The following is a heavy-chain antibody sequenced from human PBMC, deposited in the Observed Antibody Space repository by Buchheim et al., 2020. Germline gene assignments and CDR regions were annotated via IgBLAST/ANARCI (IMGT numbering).Heavy chain of an antibody. CDR1: GGTFSRYA. CDR2: INPNSGGT. CDR3: ARTGVSGYYLDNWFDP. Sequence: QVQLVQSGAEVKKPGSSVKVSCKASGGTFSRYAISWVRQAPGQGLEWMGWINPNSGGTNYAQKFQGWVTMTRDTSISTAYMELSRLRSDDTAVYYCARTGVSGYYLDNWFDPWGQGTL. J-gene: IGHJ5*02. V-gene: IGHV1-2*04. D-gene: IGHD3-3*01.